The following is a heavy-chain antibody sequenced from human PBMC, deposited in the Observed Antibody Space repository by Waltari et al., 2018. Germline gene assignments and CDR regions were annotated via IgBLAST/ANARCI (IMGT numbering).Heavy chain of an antibody. CDR2: KSGGSGIT. J-gene: IGHJ2*01. V-gene: IGHV3-23*01. CDR1: GFSVSSYA. D-gene: IGHD3-10*01. Sequence: EMQLLESGGGLARPRGSLRLSCAASGFSVSSYALRWVRQAPGKGLEWVSSKSGGSGITSYAASVKGRFTIARDNSKNTLYLQMNSLRDEDAALYYCAKGLGDRYFDLWGRGTLVTVSS. CDR3: AKGLGDRYFDL.